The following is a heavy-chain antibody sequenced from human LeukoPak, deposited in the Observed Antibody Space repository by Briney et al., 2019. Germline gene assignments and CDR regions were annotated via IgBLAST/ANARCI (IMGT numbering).Heavy chain of an antibody. CDR2: INPNSGGT. CDR1: GGTFSSYA. Sequence: GASVKVSCKASGGTFSSYAISRVRQAPGQGLEWIGWINPNSGGTNYAQKFQGRVTMTRDTSISTAYMELSRLRSDDTAVYYCASTAGLVSDSYYGMDVWGQGTTVTVSS. CDR3: ASTAGLVSDSYYGMDV. D-gene: IGHD3-9*01. V-gene: IGHV1-2*02. J-gene: IGHJ6*02.